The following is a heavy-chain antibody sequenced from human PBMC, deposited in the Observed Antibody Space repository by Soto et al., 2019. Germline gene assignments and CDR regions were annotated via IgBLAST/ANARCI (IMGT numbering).Heavy chain of an antibody. CDR2: ISYAGGNK. D-gene: IGHD1-7*01. Sequence: PGGSLRLSCAASGFTFSNFGMHWVRQAPGKGLEWVAFISYAGGNKYYADSVKGRFTISRDNTKNTLYLQMNSLRAEDTAVYYCARAAPQSQLELRFDPWGQGTLVTVSS. CDR1: GFTFSNFG. J-gene: IGHJ5*02. V-gene: IGHV3-30*03. CDR3: ARAAPQSQLELRFDP.